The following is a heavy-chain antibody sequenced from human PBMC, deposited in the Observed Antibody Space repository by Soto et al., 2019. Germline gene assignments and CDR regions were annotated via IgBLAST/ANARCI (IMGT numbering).Heavy chain of an antibody. CDR1: GFTFDDYA. CDR2: ISWNSGSI. Sequence: EVQLVESGGGLVQPGRSLRLSCAASGFTFDDYAMHWVRQAPGKGLEWVSGISWNSGSIGYADSVKGRFTISRDNAKNSRYLQMNSLRAEDTALYYCAIGGPYCGGDCYIDYWGQGTLVTVSS. D-gene: IGHD2-21*02. V-gene: IGHV3-9*01. J-gene: IGHJ4*02. CDR3: AIGGPYCGGDCYIDY.